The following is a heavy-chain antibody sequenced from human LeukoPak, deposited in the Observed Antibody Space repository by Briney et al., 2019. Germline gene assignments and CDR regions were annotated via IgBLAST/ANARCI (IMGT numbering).Heavy chain of an antibody. CDR1: GFTFSSYA. CDR3: ARGSTWGGLDY. Sequence: GFLRLSCAASGFTFSSYAMSWVRQAPGKGLEWVSGISGSGGNTYLADSVKGRFTIARDNSKTTLYLQMNSLRADDTAVYSCARGSTWGGLDYWGQGTLVTVST. D-gene: IGHD2-21*01. CDR2: ISGSGGNT. V-gene: IGHV3-23*01. J-gene: IGHJ4*02.